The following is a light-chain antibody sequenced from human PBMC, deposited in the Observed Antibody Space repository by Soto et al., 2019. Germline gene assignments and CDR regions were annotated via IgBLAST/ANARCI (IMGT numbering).Light chain of an antibody. CDR1: QSVSSSH. CDR2: GAF. CDR3: QQHGTSPT. J-gene: IGKJ1*01. V-gene: IGKV3-20*01. Sequence: EIVLTQPPGPLSLSPGERATLSCRASQSVSSSHLAWYQQIPGQAPRLLIYGAFNRATGIPDRFSGSGSGTDFTLTISRLEPEDFAVYYCQQHGTSPTFGQGTEVDIK.